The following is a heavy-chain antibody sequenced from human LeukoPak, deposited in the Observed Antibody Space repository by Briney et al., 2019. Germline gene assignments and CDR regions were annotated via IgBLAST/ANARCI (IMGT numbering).Heavy chain of an antibody. Sequence: GGSLRLSCAASGFTFSSYGMHWVRQAPGKGLEGVAVIWYDGSNKYYADSVKGRFTISRDNSKNTLYLQMNSLRAEDTAVYYCARDGYYGSGSYYPRSFFDYWGQGTLVTVSS. CDR3: ARDGYYGSGSYYPRSFFDY. CDR2: IWYDGSNK. D-gene: IGHD3-10*01. V-gene: IGHV3-33*01. J-gene: IGHJ4*02. CDR1: GFTFSSYG.